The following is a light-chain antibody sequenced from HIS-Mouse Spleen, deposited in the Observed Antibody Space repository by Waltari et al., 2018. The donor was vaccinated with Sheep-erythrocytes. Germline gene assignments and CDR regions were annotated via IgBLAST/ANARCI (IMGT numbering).Light chain of an antibody. CDR2: EVR. Sequence: QSVLTQPPSVSGAPGQRVTISCTGSSSNIGAGYDVHWYQQLPGTAPKLMIYEVRNRPSGVSNRFSGSTSGNTASLTISGLQAEDEADYYCSSYTSSSTWVFGGGTKLTVL. CDR3: SSYTSSSTWV. V-gene: IGLV1-40*01. CDR1: SSNIGAGYD. J-gene: IGLJ3*02.